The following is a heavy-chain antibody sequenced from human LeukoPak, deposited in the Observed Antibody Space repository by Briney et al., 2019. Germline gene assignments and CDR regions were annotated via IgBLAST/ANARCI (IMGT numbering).Heavy chain of an antibody. CDR3: ARDPNHYYGSSGYYGDY. Sequence: ASVKVSCKASGYTFTNYAMNWVRQAPGHGLEWMGWIITNTGNPTYAQGFTGRFVFSLDTSVSTAYLQISSLKAEDTAVYYCARDPNHYYGSSGYYGDYWGQGTLVTVSS. D-gene: IGHD3-22*01. V-gene: IGHV7-4-1*02. CDR2: IITNTGNP. CDR1: GYTFTNYA. J-gene: IGHJ4*02.